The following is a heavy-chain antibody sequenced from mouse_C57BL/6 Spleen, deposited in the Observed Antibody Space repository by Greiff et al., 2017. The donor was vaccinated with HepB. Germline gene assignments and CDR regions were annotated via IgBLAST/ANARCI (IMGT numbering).Heavy chain of an antibody. CDR1: GYTFTSYW. Sequence: QVQLKQSGAELVKPGASVKLSCKASGYTFTSYWMHWVKQRPGQGLEWIGMIHPNSGSTNYNEKFKSKATLTVDKSSSTAYMQLSSLTSEDSAVYYCARLGYGNYLYAMDYWGQGTSVTVSS. CDR3: ARLGYGNYLYAMDY. D-gene: IGHD2-1*01. V-gene: IGHV1-64*01. CDR2: IHPNSGST. J-gene: IGHJ4*01.